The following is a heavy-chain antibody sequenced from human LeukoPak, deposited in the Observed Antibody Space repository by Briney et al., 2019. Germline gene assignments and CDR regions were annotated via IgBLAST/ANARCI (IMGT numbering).Heavy chain of an antibody. Sequence: ASVKVSCKASGYSFTTHYLHWVRQAPGQGLEWVGTINTGGGGTTYPQKFQGRITVTRDTSTSLVYMELSSLRSDDTAVYYCAREGTFCESREFYFDYWGQGTLVTVSS. CDR3: AREGTFCESREFYFDY. CDR1: GYSFTTHY. V-gene: IGHV1-46*01. D-gene: IGHD3-3*02. CDR2: INTGGGGT. J-gene: IGHJ4*02.